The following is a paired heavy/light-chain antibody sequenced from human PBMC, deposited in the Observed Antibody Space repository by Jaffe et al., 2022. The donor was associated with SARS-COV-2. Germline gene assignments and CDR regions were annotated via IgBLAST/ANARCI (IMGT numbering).Heavy chain of an antibody. CDR1: GFTLSSYW. V-gene: IGHV3-74*01. Sequence: EVQVVESGGGLVQPGGSLRLSCAASGFTLSSYWINWVRQAPGKGLVWVSRIDPDGSSTIYADSVKGRFTVSRDNAKNTVYLQMNSLGAEDTAVYYCARQARDEPLECWGQGTLVTVSS. J-gene: IGHJ4*02. CDR2: IDPDGSST. CDR3: ARQARDEPLEC.
Light chain of an antibody. CDR1: QSVINNF. J-gene: IGKJ4*01. V-gene: IGKV3-20*01. CDR3: QQYGSSPLT. Sequence: EIVLTQSPGTLSLSPGERATLSCRASQSVINNFLAWYQQKPGQAPRLLIYGASSRATGIPDRFSGSGSGTDFTLTISRLEPEDFAVYYCQQYGSSPLTFGEGAKVEIK. CDR2: GAS.